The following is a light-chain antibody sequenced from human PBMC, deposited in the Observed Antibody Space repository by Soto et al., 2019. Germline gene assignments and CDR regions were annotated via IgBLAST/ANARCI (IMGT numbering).Light chain of an antibody. CDR3: QQYGSSPYT. J-gene: IGKJ2*01. CDR2: GAS. CDR1: QSLTTY. V-gene: IGKV3-20*01. Sequence: EIVLTQSPGTLSLSPGERATLSCRASQSLTTYLAWYQQKPGQAPRLLIYGASSRATGIPHTLSGSGSGTDFTLTISRLEPEDFAVYYCQQYGSSPYTFGQGTKVEIK.